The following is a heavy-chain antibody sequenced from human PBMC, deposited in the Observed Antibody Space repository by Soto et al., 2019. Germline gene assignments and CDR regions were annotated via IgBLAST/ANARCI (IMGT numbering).Heavy chain of an antibody. V-gene: IGHV3-48*02. CDR3: ARSPYYYDSSNYYGY. J-gene: IGHJ4*02. CDR2: ISSSSTTI. D-gene: IGHD3-22*01. Sequence: GSLRLSCAASGFTFSSYGMNWVRQAPGKGLEWVSYISSSSTTIYYADSVKGRFTIFRDNAKNSLYLQLNSLRDEDTAVYYCARSPYYYDSSNYYGYWGQG. CDR1: GFTFSSYG.